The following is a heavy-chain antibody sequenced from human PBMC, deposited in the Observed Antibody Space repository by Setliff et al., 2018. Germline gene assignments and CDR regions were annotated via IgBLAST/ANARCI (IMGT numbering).Heavy chain of an antibody. V-gene: IGHV1-2*04. CDR1: GYTFTGYY. CDR2: INPNSGGT. J-gene: IGHJ6*03. D-gene: IGHD1-1*01. CDR3: ARDLGQLEGSDSYMDV. Sequence: GASVKVSCKASGYTFTGYYMHWVRQAPGQGLEWMGWINPNSGGTNYAQKFQGWVTMTRDTSISTAYMELSRLRSDDTAVYYCARDLGQLEGSDSYMDVWGKGTTVTVSS.